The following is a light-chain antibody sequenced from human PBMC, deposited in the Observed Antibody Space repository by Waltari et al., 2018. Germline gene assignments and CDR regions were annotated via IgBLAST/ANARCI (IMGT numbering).Light chain of an antibody. CDR1: QSFNNY. J-gene: IGKJ4*01. V-gene: IGKV3-11*01. Sequence: EIVLTQSPATLSLSPGERATLSCRASQSFNNYLAWYQQKPGQAPSLLIYDASNRATGIPARFSGSGSGTDFTLTISSLEPEDFAVYYCQQRSNWPLTFGGGTKVEIK. CDR2: DAS. CDR3: QQRSNWPLT.